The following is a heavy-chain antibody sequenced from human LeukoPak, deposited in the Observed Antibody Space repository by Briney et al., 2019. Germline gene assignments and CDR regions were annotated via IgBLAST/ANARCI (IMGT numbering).Heavy chain of an antibody. J-gene: IGHJ4*02. Sequence: GGSLRLSCAASGFTFSIYAMSWVRQAPGKGLEWVGFIRSKAYGGTTEYAASVKGRFTISRDDSKSIAYLQMNSLKTEDTAVYYCTRERDRYGDYTYYFDYWGQGTLVTVSS. D-gene: IGHD4-17*01. CDR2: IRSKAYGGTT. CDR3: TRERDRYGDYTYYFDY. CDR1: GFTFSIYA. V-gene: IGHV3-49*04.